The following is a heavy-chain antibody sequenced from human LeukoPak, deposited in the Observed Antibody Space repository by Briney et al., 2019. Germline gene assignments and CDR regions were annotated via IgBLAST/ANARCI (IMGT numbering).Heavy chain of an antibody. D-gene: IGHD6-19*01. CDR3: ATVAGTAYYFDY. CDR2: FDPEDGET. V-gene: IGHV1-24*01. Sequence: GASVKVSCKVSGYTLTELSMHWVRQAPGKGLEWMGGFDPEDGETIYAQKFQGRVTMTEDTSTDTAYMELSSLRSEDTAVYYCATVAGTAYYFDYWGQRTLVTVSS. J-gene: IGHJ4*02. CDR1: GYTLTELS.